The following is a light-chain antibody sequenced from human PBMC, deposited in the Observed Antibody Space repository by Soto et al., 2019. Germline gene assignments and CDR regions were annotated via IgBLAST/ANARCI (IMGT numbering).Light chain of an antibody. Sequence: IQLTQSPSSLSPSVGDRVTITCRASQGISSYLAWYQQKPGKASKLLIYAASTLQSGVPSRFSGSGSGTDFTLTISSLQPEDFATYYCQQLNDYPITFGQGTRLEIK. J-gene: IGKJ5*01. CDR1: QGISSY. CDR2: AAS. CDR3: QQLNDYPIT. V-gene: IGKV1-9*01.